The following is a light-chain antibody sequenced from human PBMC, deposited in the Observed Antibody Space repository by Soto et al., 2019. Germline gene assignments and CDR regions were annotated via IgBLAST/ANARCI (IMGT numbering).Light chain of an antibody. Sequence: SYELTQPPSVSVSPGQTASITCSGDKLGDKYACWYQQKPGQSPVLVIYQDSKRPSGIPERFSGSNSGITATLTISGTQAMDEADYYCQAWDSSTRVVFGGGTKLTVL. V-gene: IGLV3-1*01. CDR1: KLGDKY. CDR3: QAWDSSTRVV. CDR2: QDS. J-gene: IGLJ2*01.